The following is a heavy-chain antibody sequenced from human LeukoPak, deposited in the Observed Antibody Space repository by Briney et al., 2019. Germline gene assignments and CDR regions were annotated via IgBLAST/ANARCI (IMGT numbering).Heavy chain of an antibody. CDR2: IYYSGST. V-gene: IGHV4-59*08. D-gene: IGHD4-11*01. J-gene: IGHJ4*02. Sequence: SEALSLTCTVSGGSISSYYWSWIRQPPGKGLEWIGYIYYSGSTNYNPSLKSRVTISVDTSKNQFSLKLSSVTAADTAVYYCARRGYSNECDYWGQGTLVTVSS. CDR1: GGSISSYY. CDR3: ARRGYSNECDY.